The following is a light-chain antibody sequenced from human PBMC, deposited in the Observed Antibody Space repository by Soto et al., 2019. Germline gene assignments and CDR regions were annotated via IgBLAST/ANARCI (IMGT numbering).Light chain of an antibody. V-gene: IGLV1-40*01. CDR1: SSNIGAVYD. Sequence: QSVLTQPPSVSGAPGQRVTISCTGSSSNIGAVYDVHWYQHLPGTAPKLLIYGNINRPSGVPDRFSGSKSGASASLAITGLQAEDEADYYCQSYDSSLSGYVFGTGTKLTVL. J-gene: IGLJ1*01. CDR3: QSYDSSLSGYV. CDR2: GNI.